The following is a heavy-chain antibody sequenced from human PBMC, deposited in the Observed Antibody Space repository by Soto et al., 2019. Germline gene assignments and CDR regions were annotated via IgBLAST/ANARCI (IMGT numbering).Heavy chain of an antibody. D-gene: IGHD2-2*01. CDR1: GYTFTSYG. CDR2: ISAYNGNT. J-gene: IGHJ6*03. Sequence: PSLNVSCKASGYTFTSYGISWVLQAPGQGLEWMGWISAYNGNTNYAQKLQGRVTMTTDTPTSTAYMELRSLRSDDTAVYYCARFTASQLLDYCDCMDVWGKGTTVSVSS. CDR3: ARFTASQLLDYCDCMDV. V-gene: IGHV1-18*01.